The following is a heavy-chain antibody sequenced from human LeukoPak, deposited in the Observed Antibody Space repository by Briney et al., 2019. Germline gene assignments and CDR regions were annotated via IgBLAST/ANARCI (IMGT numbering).Heavy chain of an antibody. CDR3: ARLTAVTGNCDYFDS. CDR1: GFTFNTYT. D-gene: IGHD6-19*01. J-gene: IGHJ4*02. V-gene: IGHV3-48*01. Sequence: GGSLRLSCAASGFTFNTYTMNWVRQAPGKGLEWVSYISGSSGIIDYADSVRGRFTISRDNAKNSLYLQMNSLRAEDTAVYYCARLTAVTGNCDYFDSWGQGALVTVSS. CDR2: ISGSSGII.